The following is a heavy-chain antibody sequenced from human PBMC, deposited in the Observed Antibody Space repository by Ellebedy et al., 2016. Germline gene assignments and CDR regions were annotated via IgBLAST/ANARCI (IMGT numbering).Heavy chain of an antibody. CDR1: GFNFTCFS. CDR2: INRYGSIT. J-gene: IGHJ5*02. D-gene: IGHD6-6*01. Sequence: GESLKISXAASGFNFTCFSMHWARQAPAKGLDSFSLINRYGSITYYADSVKGRFTISRDNSRNSLYLQMNSLRPEDTALYYCVKERYGVQFVLGSWGQGTLVTVAS. CDR3: VKERYGVQFVLGS. V-gene: IGHV3-43*02.